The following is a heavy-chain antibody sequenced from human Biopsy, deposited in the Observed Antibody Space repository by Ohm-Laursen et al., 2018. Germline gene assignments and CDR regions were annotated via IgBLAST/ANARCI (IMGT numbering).Heavy chain of an antibody. CDR3: AKHGGLGDFWSGYPLAAFDI. V-gene: IGHV5-51*01. Sequence: SLQISCKGSGYRFPNYWIGWARQMPGKGLGRMGYIYPGDSDTRYSPSFQGQVTISVDKSIPTAYVQWNSLKASDTAMYYCAKHGGLGDFWSGYPLAAFDIWGQGTMVTVSS. J-gene: IGHJ3*02. CDR2: IYPGDSDT. D-gene: IGHD3-3*01. CDR1: GYRFPNYW.